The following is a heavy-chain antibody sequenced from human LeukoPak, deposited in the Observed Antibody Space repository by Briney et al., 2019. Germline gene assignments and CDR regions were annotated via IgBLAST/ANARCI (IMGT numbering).Heavy chain of an antibody. D-gene: IGHD3-10*01. Sequence: SETLSLTCTVSGGSISSGSYYWSWIRQHPGKGLEWIGYIYYSGSTYYNPSPKSRVTISVDTSKNQFPLKLSSVTAANTAVYYCARDFIGMVRGVGAIGNWFDPWGQGTLVTVSS. J-gene: IGHJ5*02. CDR3: ARDFIGMVRGVGAIGNWFDP. CDR1: GGSISSGSYY. V-gene: IGHV4-31*03. CDR2: IYYSGST.